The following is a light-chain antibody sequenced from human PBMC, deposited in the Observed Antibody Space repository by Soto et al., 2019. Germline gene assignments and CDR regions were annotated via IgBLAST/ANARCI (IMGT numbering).Light chain of an antibody. CDR2: EVS. Sequence: QSVLXQPASVSGSHGQSITIFCTGTSSVVGSYNLVSWYQQHPGKAPKLMIYEVSKRPSGVSNRFSGSKSGNTASLTISGLQAEDEADYYCCSYAGSSTYVFGTGTKVTVL. J-gene: IGLJ1*01. CDR1: SSVVGSYNL. V-gene: IGLV2-23*02. CDR3: CSYAGSSTYV.